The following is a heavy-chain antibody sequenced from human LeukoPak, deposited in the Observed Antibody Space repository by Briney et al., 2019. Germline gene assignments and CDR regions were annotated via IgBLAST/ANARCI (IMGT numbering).Heavy chain of an antibody. V-gene: IGHV4-59*08. CDR2: IYDSGST. Sequence: SETLSLTCTVSGGSISSYYWSWIRQPPGRGLEWIGHIYDSGSTNYNPSPTSRVSISVDESKNRFSRKWRSVTSAETTVYYCARHQGGWRSGGKYYFDYWGQGTLVTVSS. J-gene: IGHJ4*02. CDR3: ARHQGGWRSGGKYYFDY. CDR1: GGSISSYY. D-gene: IGHD2-15*01.